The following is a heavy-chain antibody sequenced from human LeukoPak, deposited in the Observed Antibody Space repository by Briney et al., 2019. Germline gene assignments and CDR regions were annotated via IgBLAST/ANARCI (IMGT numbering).Heavy chain of an antibody. J-gene: IGHJ4*02. CDR1: GFTFSSYA. V-gene: IGHV3-23*01. D-gene: IGHD3-10*01. Sequence: GGSLRLFCGASGFTFSSYAMSWVRQAPGKGLEWVSAISGSGGSTYYADSVKGRFTISRDNSKNTLYLQMNSLRAEDTAVYYCAKEVYYYGSGSYYNAIDYWGQGTLVTVSS. CDR3: AKEVYYYGSGSYYNAIDY. CDR2: ISGSGGST.